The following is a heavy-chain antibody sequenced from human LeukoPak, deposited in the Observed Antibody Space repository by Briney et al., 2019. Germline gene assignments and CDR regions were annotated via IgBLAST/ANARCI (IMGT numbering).Heavy chain of an antibody. J-gene: IGHJ6*02. CDR2: IYSGGST. Sequence: GGSLRLSCAASGFTVSSNYMSWVRQAPGKGLEWVSVIYSGGSTYYADSVKGRFTISRDNSKNTLYLQLSSLRAEETAVYYCARDRAYNSGSGSYFLYNGMDVWGQGTTVTVSS. CDR1: GFTVSSNY. D-gene: IGHD3-10*01. V-gene: IGHV3-53*01. CDR3: ARDRAYNSGSGSYFLYNGMDV.